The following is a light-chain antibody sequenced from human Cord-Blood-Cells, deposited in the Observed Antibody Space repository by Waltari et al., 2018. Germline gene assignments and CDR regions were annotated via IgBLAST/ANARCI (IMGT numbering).Light chain of an antibody. CDR2: EGS. Sequence: QSALTQPASVSGSPGQSLTISCTGTSSDVGSYNLGSWYQQHPGTAPKLMIYEGSKRPSGFSNRFSGSKSGNTASLTISGLQAEDEADYYCCSYAGSSTWVFGGGTKLTVL. J-gene: IGLJ3*02. V-gene: IGLV2-23*01. CDR1: SSDVGSYNL. CDR3: CSYAGSSTWV.